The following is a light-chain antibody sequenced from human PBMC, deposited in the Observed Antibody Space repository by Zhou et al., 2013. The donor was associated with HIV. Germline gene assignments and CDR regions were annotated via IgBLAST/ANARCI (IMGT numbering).Light chain of an antibody. Sequence: DIQMTQSPSTLSASVGDRVTITCRASQDISIWLAWYRQKPGQAPKLLIHKASTLLSGVPSRFSGSGSGTDFTFTISSLQPEDFATYYCQQADTFGQGTKMEIK. CDR1: QDISIW. J-gene: IGKJ2*01. CDR2: KAS. V-gene: IGKV1-5*03. CDR3: QQADT.